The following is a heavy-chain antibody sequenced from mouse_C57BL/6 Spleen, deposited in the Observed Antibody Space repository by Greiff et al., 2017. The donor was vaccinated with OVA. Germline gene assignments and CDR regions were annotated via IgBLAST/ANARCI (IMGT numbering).Heavy chain of an antibody. J-gene: IGHJ2*01. Sequence: QVQLQQPGAELVKPGASVKMSCKASGYTFTSYWITWVKQRPGQGLEWIGDIYPGSGSTNSNEKFKSKATLTVDTSSSTAYMQLSSLTSEDSAVYYCARATVVAKSDYWGQGTTLTVSS. CDR1: GYTFTSYW. V-gene: IGHV1-55*01. D-gene: IGHD1-1*01. CDR2: IYPGSGST. CDR3: ARATVVAKSDY.